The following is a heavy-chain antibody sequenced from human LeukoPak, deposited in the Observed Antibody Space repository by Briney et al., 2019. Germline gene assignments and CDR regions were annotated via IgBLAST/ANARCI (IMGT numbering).Heavy chain of an antibody. D-gene: IGHD3-22*01. J-gene: IGHJ4*02. V-gene: IGHV3-49*04. CDR3: TRGDYYDSGGYYFLFVC. Sequence: GRSLRLSCTGSRLTFRLYGMSCVRQAPGKGLEWVGFIRSKPYGGTTEYAASVKGRFTISRDDSESIAYLQMNSLKTEDTAVYYCTRGDYYDSGGYYFLFVCWGQGTLVAVSS. CDR1: RLTFRLYG. CDR2: IRSKPYGGTT.